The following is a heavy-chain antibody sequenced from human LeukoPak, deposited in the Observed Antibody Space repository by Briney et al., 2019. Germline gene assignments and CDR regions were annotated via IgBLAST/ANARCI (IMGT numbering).Heavy chain of an antibody. CDR1: RFTFSSYA. D-gene: IGHD6-13*01. Sequence: GGSLRLSCAASRFTFSSYAMHWVRQAPGKGLERVAVISSDGSNEYYAGSVKGRFTIARDNAKNTLFLHMNSLISEDTALYYCARDSSTTNHYYGMDVWGQGTTVTVSS. CDR3: ARDSSTTNHYYGMDV. V-gene: IGHV3-30-3*01. CDR2: ISSDGSNE. J-gene: IGHJ6*02.